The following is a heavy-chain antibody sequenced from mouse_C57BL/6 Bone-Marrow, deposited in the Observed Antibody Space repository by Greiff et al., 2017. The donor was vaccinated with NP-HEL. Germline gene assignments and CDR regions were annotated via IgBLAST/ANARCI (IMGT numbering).Heavy chain of an antibody. CDR2: IDPSDSYT. CDR1: GYTFTSYW. J-gene: IGHJ4*01. Sequence: QVQLQQPGAELVKPGASVKLSCKASGYTFTSYWMQWVKQRPGQGLEWIGEIDPSDSYTNYNQKFKGKATLTVDTYSITAYMQLSSLTSEDSAVYYCASDGYYAVDYWGQGTSVTVSS. V-gene: IGHV1-50*01. CDR3: ASDGYYAVDY.